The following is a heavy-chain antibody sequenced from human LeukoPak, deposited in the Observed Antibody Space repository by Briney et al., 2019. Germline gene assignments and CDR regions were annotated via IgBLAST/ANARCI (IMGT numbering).Heavy chain of an antibody. CDR1: GGSISSYY. D-gene: IGHD6-19*01. J-gene: IGHJ4*02. V-gene: IGHV4-59*01. Sequence: PSETLSLTYTVSGGSISSYYWSWIRQLPGKGLEWIGYIYYSGSTNYNPSLKSRVTISVDTSKNQFSLKLSSVTAADTAVYYCAREHSSGQIDYWGQGTLVTVSS. CDR3: AREHSSGQIDY. CDR2: IYYSGST.